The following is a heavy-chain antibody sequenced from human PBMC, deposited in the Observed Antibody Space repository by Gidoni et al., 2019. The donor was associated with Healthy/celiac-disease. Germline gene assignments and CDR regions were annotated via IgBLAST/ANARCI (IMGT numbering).Heavy chain of an antibody. CDR1: GFTFSNAW. J-gene: IGHJ4*02. V-gene: IGHV3-15*01. CDR2: IKSKTVGVIT. Sequence: EVQLVESGGGLVKPGGSLRLSCAASGFTFSNAWMSWVRTAPGKGLGWVGRIKSKTVGVITDYAAPVKGRFTISRDDSKNTLYLQMNSLKTEDTAVYYCTTDNRESVLLWFGELLSPDYWGQGTLVTVSS. CDR3: TTDNRESVLLWFGELLSPDY. D-gene: IGHD3-10*01.